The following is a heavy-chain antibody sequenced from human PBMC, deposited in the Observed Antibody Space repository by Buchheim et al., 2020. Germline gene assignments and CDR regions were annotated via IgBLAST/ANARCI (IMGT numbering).Heavy chain of an antibody. Sequence: QVQLQESGPGLVKPSQTLSLTCTVSGGPISSGGYYWSWIRQHPGKGLEWIGYIYYSGSTYYNPSLKSRVTISVDTSKNQFSLKLSSVTAADTAVYYCAREGDRFYYDSSGYALAHFDYWGQGTL. CDR3: AREGDRFYYDSSGYALAHFDY. J-gene: IGHJ4*02. CDR2: IYYSGST. CDR1: GGPISSGGYY. D-gene: IGHD3-22*01. V-gene: IGHV4-31*03.